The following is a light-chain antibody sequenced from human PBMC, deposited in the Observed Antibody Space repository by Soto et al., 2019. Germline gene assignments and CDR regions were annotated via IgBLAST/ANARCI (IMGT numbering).Light chain of an antibody. CDR2: WAS. V-gene: IGKV4-1*01. Sequence: DIVMTQSPDSLAVSLGERATINCKSSQSVLYSSNNKNYLAWYQQKPGQPPKLLIYWASTRESGVPDRFSGSGSGTDFTLTISSLQAEDVAVNYCQQYSSKPHTFGQWTKMDIK. CDR1: QSVLYSSNNKNY. J-gene: IGKJ2*01. CDR3: QQYSSKPHT.